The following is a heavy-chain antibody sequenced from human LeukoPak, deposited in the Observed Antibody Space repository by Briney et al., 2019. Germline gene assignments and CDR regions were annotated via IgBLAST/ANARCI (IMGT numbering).Heavy chain of an antibody. Sequence: EASVKVSCKASGYTFTSYYMHWVRQAPGQGLEWMGIINPSGGSTSYAQKFQGRVTMTRDTSTSTVYMELSSLRSEDTAVYYCAAVGYCSSTSCYYYYYMDVWGKGTTVTVSS. CDR2: INPSGGST. J-gene: IGHJ6*03. CDR3: AAVGYCSSTSCYYYYYMDV. CDR1: GYTFTSYY. V-gene: IGHV1-46*01. D-gene: IGHD2-2*01.